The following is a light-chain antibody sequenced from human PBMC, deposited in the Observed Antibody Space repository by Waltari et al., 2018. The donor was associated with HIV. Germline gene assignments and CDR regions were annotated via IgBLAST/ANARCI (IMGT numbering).Light chain of an antibody. CDR1: NGAISDYNY. CDR3: SSFAATHKL. J-gene: IGLJ2*01. Sequence: QSALTQSPSASGSPGHSVNISCTGANGAISDYNYVSWYQQHTNRPPKLIIFEVSKRPSGVPDRFSGSKSGNTASLFVSGLQPEDEATYFCSSFAATHKLFGGGTKLTVL. CDR2: EVS. V-gene: IGLV2-8*01.